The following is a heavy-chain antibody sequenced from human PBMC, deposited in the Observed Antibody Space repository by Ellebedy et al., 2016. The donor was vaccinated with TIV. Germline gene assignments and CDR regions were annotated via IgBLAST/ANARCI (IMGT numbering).Heavy chain of an antibody. V-gene: IGHV3-11*01. CDR2: ISNSGSTI. CDR3: ARDARFIDQQHNWFDP. CDR1: GFTFSDYY. J-gene: IGHJ5*02. Sequence: GGSLRLSCAASGFTFSDYYMIWIRQAPGKGREWVSYISNSGSTIYYADSVKGRFTISRDNTKNSLSLQMNSLRVEDTAVSYCARDARFIDQQHNWFDPWGQGTLVTVSS. D-gene: IGHD2-2*01.